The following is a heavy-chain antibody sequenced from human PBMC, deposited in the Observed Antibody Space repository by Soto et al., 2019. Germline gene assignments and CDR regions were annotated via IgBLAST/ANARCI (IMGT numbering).Heavy chain of an antibody. V-gene: IGHV3-15*01. D-gene: IGHD3-16*01. J-gene: IGHJ6*03. CDR1: GFTFSRAW. CDR3: SIHRNKVGRSAVVPYYYMDV. Sequence: EVQLVESGGGLVKPGGSLRLSCAPSGFTFSRAWMSWVRQAPGKGLEWLGRIKSTTDGGTIDYAAPVKGRFTISRDDSQNTLYLQMNSMTVEDTAVYYCSIHRNKVGRSAVVPYYYMDVWGKGTTVTVSS. CDR2: IKSTTDGGTI.